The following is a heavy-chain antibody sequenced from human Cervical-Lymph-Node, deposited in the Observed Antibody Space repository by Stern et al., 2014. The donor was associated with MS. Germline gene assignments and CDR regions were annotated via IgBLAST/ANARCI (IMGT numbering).Heavy chain of an antibody. V-gene: IGHV3-11*01. CDR3: ARVGGYPRYTLTNFDF. Sequence: VQLVESGGGLVKPGGSLRLSCTASGFTFSDHHMSWIRQAPGKGLEWGSYIGTSDTTIYNADSVKGRFTISRDNAQNSLYLHMNSLRAEDTALYFCARVGGYPRYTLTNFDFWGQGTLVTVSS. CDR1: GFTFSDHH. CDR2: IGTSDTTI. D-gene: IGHD5-12*01. J-gene: IGHJ4*02.